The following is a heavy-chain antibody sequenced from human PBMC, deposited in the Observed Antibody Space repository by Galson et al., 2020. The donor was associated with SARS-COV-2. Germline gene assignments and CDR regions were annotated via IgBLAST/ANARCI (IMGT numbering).Heavy chain of an antibody. V-gene: IGHV3-33*06. CDR3: AKDQYLGVVLFQCFFDY. Sequence: QLGESLKLPCAASGFTLSSYGLHWVRQAPRKGLEWVEVIRYDGSNKYYADSLQGRFTIYRDNSKNTLYLQMNSLEAEDTALYYCAKDQYLGVVLFQCFFDYWGQGTLVTVSS. J-gene: IGHJ4*02. CDR1: GFTLSSYG. CDR2: IRYDGSNK. D-gene: IGHD2-2*01.